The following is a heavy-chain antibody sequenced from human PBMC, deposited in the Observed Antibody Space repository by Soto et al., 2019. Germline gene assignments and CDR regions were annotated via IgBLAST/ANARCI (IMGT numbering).Heavy chain of an antibody. CDR2: ISGYNGDT. Sequence: QGQLVQSGAEVKKPGASVKVSYKASGYTFTRYGISWVRQAPGQGLEWMGWISGYNGDTKYAQKFQGRVTMTVDTSTTTAYMELRSLTSDDRAVYYCAKNGQPPYYYYGMDVW. CDR3: AKNGQPPYYYYGMDV. CDR1: GYTFTRYG. D-gene: IGHD2-8*01. V-gene: IGHV1-18*01. J-gene: IGHJ6*01.